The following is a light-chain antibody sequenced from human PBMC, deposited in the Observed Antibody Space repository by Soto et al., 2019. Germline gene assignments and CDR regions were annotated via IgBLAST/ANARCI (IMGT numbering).Light chain of an antibody. J-gene: IGKJ1*01. Sequence: EILLTQSPATLSLSPGERATLSCRASQSVSSYLAWYQQKPGQAPRLLIYDASNRATGIPARFSGSGSGTDFTLTISSLEPEDFAFYYCQQRSNWPSFGQGTKVDIK. CDR2: DAS. V-gene: IGKV3-11*01. CDR3: QQRSNWPS. CDR1: QSVSSY.